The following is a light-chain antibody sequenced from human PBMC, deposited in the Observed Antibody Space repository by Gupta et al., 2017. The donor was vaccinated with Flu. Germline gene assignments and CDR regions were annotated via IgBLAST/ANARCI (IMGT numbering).Light chain of an antibody. CDR1: ALPKKY. Sequence: SYELTQPPSMSVSPGQTARITCSGDALPKKYAYWYQQKSGQAPVLIIYEDRKRPSGIPERFSGSSSGTMATLTISGAQVEDEADYYCYSTDTSGNHRVFGGGTNLTVL. CDR2: EDR. V-gene: IGLV3-10*01. J-gene: IGLJ3*02. CDR3: YSTDTSGNHRV.